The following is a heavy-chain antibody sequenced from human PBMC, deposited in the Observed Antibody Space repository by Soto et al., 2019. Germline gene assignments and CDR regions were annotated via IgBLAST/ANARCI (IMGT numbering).Heavy chain of an antibody. CDR1: GGSISSHY. CDR2: IYTSGST. V-gene: IGHV4-4*07. J-gene: IGHJ6*02. CDR3: ATHYDILTPPTYYGMDV. D-gene: IGHD3-9*01. Sequence: SETLSLTCTVSGGSISSHYWSWIRQPAGKGLEWIGRIYTSGSTNYNPSLKSRVTMSVDTSKNQFSLKLSSVTAADTAVYYCATHYDILTPPTYYGMDVWGQGTTVTVSS.